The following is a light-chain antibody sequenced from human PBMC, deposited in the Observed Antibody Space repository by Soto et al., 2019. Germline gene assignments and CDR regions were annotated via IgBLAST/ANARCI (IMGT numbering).Light chain of an antibody. CDR2: GAS. J-gene: IGKJ3*01. CDR3: QQYGSSPFT. Sequence: EIVLTQSPGTLSLSTGERATLSCRASQSVSSSYLAWYQQKPGQAPRLLIYGASSRATGIPDRFSGSGSGTDFTLTISRREPEDFAVYYCQQYGSSPFTFGPGTKVDIK. CDR1: QSVSSSY. V-gene: IGKV3-20*01.